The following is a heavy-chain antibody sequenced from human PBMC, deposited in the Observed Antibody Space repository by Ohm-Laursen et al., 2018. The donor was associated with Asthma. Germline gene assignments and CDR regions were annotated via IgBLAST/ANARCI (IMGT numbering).Heavy chain of an antibody. CDR2: IYYSGST. D-gene: IGHD5-12*01. J-gene: IGHJ4*02. CDR1: GGSISSGGYY. V-gene: IGHV4-31*11. CDR3: ARVDSGYDSTFDY. Sequence: SQTLSLTWVVSGGSISSGGYYWSWIRQHPGKGLEWIGYIYYSGSTYYNPSLKSRVTISVDTSKNQFSLKLSSVTAADTAVYYCARVDSGYDSTFDYWGQGTLVTVSS.